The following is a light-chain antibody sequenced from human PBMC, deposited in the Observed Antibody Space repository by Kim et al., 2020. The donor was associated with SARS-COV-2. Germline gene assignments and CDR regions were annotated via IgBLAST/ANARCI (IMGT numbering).Light chain of an antibody. J-gene: IGKJ2*01. V-gene: IGKV4-1*01. CDR2: WAS. CDR1: LSVLNKSKIKNY. CDR3: QQYFSSPVT. Sequence: SVTTHCKSRLSVLNKSKIKNYVAWYRQKQGQPPTLLIYWASSRESGFPDRLSGSRSGTDFCLTISNLQVKDVAVYYCQQYFSSPVTVGQGTKLVI.